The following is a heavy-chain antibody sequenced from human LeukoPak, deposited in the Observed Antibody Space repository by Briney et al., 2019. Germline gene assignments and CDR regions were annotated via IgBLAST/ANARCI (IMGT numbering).Heavy chain of an antibody. CDR1: GGSISSSSYY. Sequence: SETLSLTCTVSGGSISSSSYYWGWIRQPPGKGLEWIGNIYYSGSTYYNPSLKRRVTISVDTSKNQFSLKLSSVTAADTAVYYCARREYSSSSPYFDYWGQGTLVTVSS. D-gene: IGHD6-6*01. CDR2: IYYSGST. J-gene: IGHJ4*02. CDR3: ARREYSSSSPYFDY. V-gene: IGHV4-39*01.